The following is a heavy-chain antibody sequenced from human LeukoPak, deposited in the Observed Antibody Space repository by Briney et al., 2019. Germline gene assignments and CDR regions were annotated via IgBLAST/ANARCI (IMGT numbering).Heavy chain of an antibody. V-gene: IGHV4-59*01. D-gene: IGHD5-12*01. J-gene: IGHJ4*02. CDR2: IYYSGST. CDR3: ARVKGRGYSGYDYGGFDY. Sequence: SETLSLTCTVSGGSISSYYWSWIRQPPGKELEWIGYIYYSGSTNYNPSLKSRVTISVDTSKNQFSLKLSSVTAADTAVYYCARVKGRGYSGYDYGGFDYWGQGTLVTVSS. CDR1: GGSISSYY.